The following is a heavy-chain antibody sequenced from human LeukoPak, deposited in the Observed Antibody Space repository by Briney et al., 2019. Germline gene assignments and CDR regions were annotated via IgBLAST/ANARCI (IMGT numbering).Heavy chain of an antibody. CDR2: ISGSGGNT. J-gene: IGHJ4*02. CDR1: GFTFSSYA. V-gene: IGHV3-23*01. Sequence: GGSLRLSCAASGFTFSSYAMSWVRQAPGKGLEWVSVISGSGGNTYYADSVKGRSTISRDNSKNTLYLQLNSLRAEDTAVYYCAKDGGLWVSAHWGDSWGRGTLVTVSS. D-gene: IGHD7-27*01. CDR3: AKDGGLWVSAHWGDS.